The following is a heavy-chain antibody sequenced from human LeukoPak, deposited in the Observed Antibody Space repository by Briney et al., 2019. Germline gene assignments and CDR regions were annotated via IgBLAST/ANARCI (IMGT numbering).Heavy chain of an antibody. Sequence: TGGSLRLSCAASGFTFSSYWMSWVRQAPGKGLEWVANIKQDGSEKYYLDSVEGRFTISRDNAKNLLYLQMNSLRAEDTAVYYCAREPSMVTFDYWGQGTLVTVSS. V-gene: IGHV3-7*01. J-gene: IGHJ4*02. CDR2: IKQDGSEK. D-gene: IGHD5-18*01. CDR3: AREPSMVTFDY. CDR1: GFTFSSYW.